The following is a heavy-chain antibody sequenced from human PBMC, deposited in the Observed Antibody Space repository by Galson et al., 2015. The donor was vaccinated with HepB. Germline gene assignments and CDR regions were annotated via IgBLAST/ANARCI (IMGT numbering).Heavy chain of an antibody. V-gene: IGHV1-18*01. CDR1: GYTFINYG. J-gene: IGHJ4*02. CDR2: ISPYDGYT. D-gene: IGHD4-23*01. CDR3: ARVVRTGAPPFDY. Sequence: QSGAEVKKPGASVKVSCKASGYTFINYGLSWVRQAPGQGLEWMGWISPYDGYTKYQQKFRGRVTMTIDTSTSTAHMDLRSLRSDDTAVYYCARVVRTGAPPFDYWGQGTLVTVSS.